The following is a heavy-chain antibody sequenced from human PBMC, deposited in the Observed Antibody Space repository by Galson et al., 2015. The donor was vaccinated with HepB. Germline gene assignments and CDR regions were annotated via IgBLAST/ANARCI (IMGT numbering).Heavy chain of an antibody. Sequence: ETLSLTCAVYGGSFSGYYWSWIRQPPGKGLEWIGEINHSGSTNYNPSLTSRVTLSRDTSTNQFSLTLSSLTAADTAVYFCARALRDGTSGMFYFDSWGQGNTVIVSS. CDR3: ARALRDGTSGMFYFDS. CDR1: GGSFSGYY. CDR2: INHSGST. D-gene: IGHD3-10*01. J-gene: IGHJ4*02. V-gene: IGHV4-34*01.